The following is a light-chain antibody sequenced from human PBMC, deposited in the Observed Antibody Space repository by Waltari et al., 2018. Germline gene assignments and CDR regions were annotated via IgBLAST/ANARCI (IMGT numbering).Light chain of an antibody. Sequence: QSAMTQPRSVSGSPGQSVPISCTGTSSDVGGYNYVSWYQQHPGKAPKLMIDDVSKRPSGVPDRFSGSKSGNTASLTISGLQAEDEADYYCCSYAGSYTFGGYVFGTGTKVTVL. V-gene: IGLV2-11*01. CDR2: DVS. CDR1: SSDVGGYNY. CDR3: CSYAGSYTFGGYV. J-gene: IGLJ1*01.